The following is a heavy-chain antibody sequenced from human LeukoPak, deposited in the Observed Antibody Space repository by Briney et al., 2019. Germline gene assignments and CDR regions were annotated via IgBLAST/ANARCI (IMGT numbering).Heavy chain of an antibody. CDR1: GGPLSTYT. V-gene: IGHV4-59*01. CDR2: IYHGGAT. Sequence: SETLSLTCSVSGGPLSTYTWRWVRQSTGKGLEWIGYIYHGGATNYSPSLKSRATISAPTARNQFSLRLRSVTAADPAIYYCARDTSVGSGMQYWGQGTLVSVSS. D-gene: IGHD3-10*01. J-gene: IGHJ4*02. CDR3: ARDTSVGSGMQY.